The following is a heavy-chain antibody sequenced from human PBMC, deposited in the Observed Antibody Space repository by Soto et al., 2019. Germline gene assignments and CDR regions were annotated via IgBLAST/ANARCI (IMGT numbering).Heavy chain of an antibody. Sequence: GASVKVSCKASGYNFIGYYMHWVRQAPGQGLEWMGWINPNSGGTKYAQKFQGRVTMTRDTSISTAYMELSRLRSDETAVYYRAGGPGAFDFDFWGQGTLVTVSS. V-gene: IGHV1-2*02. CDR2: INPNSGGT. CDR1: GYNFIGYY. J-gene: IGHJ4*02. D-gene: IGHD2-15*01. CDR3: AGGPGAFDFDF.